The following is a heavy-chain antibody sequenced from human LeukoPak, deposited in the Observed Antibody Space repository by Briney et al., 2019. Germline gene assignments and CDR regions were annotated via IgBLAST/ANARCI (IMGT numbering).Heavy chain of an antibody. CDR2: ILHDGNNQ. J-gene: IGHJ4*02. V-gene: IGHV3-30-3*01. CDR3: ARDLAWGAFDY. D-gene: IGHD7-27*01. Sequence: PGGSLRLSCAASGFTFSSYSMHWVRQAPGKGLEWVALILHDGNNQYYADSVKGRFTISRDNSKNTLFLQMDSLRAEDTAVYYCARDLAWGAFDYWGQGTLVTVSS. CDR1: GFTFSSYS.